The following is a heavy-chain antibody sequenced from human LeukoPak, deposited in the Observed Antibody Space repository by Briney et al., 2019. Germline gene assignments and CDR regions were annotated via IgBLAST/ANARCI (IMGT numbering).Heavy chain of an antibody. CDR2: ISGSGGNT. J-gene: IGHJ4*02. V-gene: IGHV3-23*01. CDR1: GFTFNNYA. CDR3: AKTTAGYSSGRYPGWPIDY. Sequence: GGSLRLSCAAPGFTFNNYAIYWVRQAPGKGLEWVSGISGSGGNTYYADSVKGRFSVSRDNSRNTVFLQMHSLRAEDTALYYCAKTTAGYSSGRYPGWPIDYWGQGTLVTVSS. D-gene: IGHD6-19*01.